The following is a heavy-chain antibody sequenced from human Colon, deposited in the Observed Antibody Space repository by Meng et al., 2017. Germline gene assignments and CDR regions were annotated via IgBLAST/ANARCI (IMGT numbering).Heavy chain of an antibody. CDR2: IMHDGSST. CDR3: ARGFIAATGLYFDY. J-gene: IGHJ4*02. CDR1: GFTFSITG. V-gene: IGHV3-33*01. Sequence: QGRVVESGGGVLQPWRSLRLRCAGSGFTFSITGMHWIRQAPGKGLEWVAAIMHDGSSTYYADSEKGRFTISRDNSKNTLYLEMNSLRAEDTAVYYCARGFIAATGLYFDYWGQGTLVTVSS. D-gene: IGHD6-13*01.